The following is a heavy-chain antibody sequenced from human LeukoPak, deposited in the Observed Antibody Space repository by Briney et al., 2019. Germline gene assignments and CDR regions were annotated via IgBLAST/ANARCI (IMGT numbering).Heavy chain of an antibody. CDR3: ARAYHGSGSFSLLFDP. CDR2: IYYTGST. Sequence: SETLSLTCAVSGGSISSYYWSWIRQPPGKGLEWVGYIYYTGSTNNNPSLKSRVTISMNTSKNQFSLKLSSVTAADTAVYYCARAYHGSGSFSLLFDPWGQGTLVTVSS. J-gene: IGHJ5*02. CDR1: GGSISSYY. D-gene: IGHD3-10*01. V-gene: IGHV4-59*01.